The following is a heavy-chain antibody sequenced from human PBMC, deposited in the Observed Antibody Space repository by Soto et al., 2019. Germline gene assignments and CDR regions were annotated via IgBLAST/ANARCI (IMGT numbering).Heavy chain of an antibody. V-gene: IGHV3-30*18. CDR2: ISFDGSNE. CDR3: AKEGSMVTTGDVFDI. J-gene: IGHJ3*02. Sequence: QVHLVESGGGVVQPGRSLRLSCAASGFSFSSYGMHWVRQAPGKGLEWVAVISFDGSNEYYADSVKGRFTMSRDNSKNTLDLQIKSLRPEDTAMYYCAKEGSMVTTGDVFDIWGQGTMVTVSS. D-gene: IGHD4-17*01. CDR1: GFSFSSYG.